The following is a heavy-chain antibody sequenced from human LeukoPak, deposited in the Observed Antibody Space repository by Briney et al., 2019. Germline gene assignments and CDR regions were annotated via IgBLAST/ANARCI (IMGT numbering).Heavy chain of an antibody. V-gene: IGHV1-24*01. CDR3: ATGPPSQYCSSTSCYYNYFDY. CDR2: FDPEDGET. J-gene: IGHJ4*02. Sequence: ASVKVSCKVSGYTLTELSMHWVRQAPGKGLEWMGGFDPEDGETIYAQKFQGRVNMTEDTSTDTAYMELSSLRSEDTAVYYCATGPPSQYCSSTSCYYNYFDYWGQGTLVTVSS. CDR1: GYTLTELS. D-gene: IGHD2-2*01.